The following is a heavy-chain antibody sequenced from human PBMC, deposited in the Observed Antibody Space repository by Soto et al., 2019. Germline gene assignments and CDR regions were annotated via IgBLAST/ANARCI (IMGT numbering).Heavy chain of an antibody. J-gene: IGHJ4*02. CDR3: VKDRYVDY. CDR2: ISSNGGST. Sequence: GWSLRLSCSFFVFTFISYAMHWVRQAPGKGLQYVSSISSNGGSTYYADSVKGRFTISRDNSKNTLYLQMSSLRVEDTAVYYCVKDRYVDYWGQGTLVTVSS. CDR1: VFTFISYA. V-gene: IGHV3-64D*06.